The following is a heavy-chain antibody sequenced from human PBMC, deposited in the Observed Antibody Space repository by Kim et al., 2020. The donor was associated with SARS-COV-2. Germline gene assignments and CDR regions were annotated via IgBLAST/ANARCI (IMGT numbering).Heavy chain of an antibody. CDR1: GGSISSSSYY. CDR2: IYYSGST. D-gene: IGHD3-10*01. J-gene: IGHJ5*02. Sequence: SETLSLTCTVSGGSISSSSYYWGWIRQPPGKGLEWIGSIYYSGSTYYNPSLKSRVTISVDTSKNQFSLKLSSVTAADTAVYYCARDLSESSSYYYGSGSYSWFDPWGQGTLVTVSS. V-gene: IGHV4-39*07. CDR3: ARDLSESSSYYYGSGSYSWFDP.